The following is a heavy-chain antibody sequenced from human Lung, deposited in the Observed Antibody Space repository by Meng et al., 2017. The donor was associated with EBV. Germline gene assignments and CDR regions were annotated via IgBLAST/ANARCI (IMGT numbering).Heavy chain of an antibody. Sequence: QVQLQGSGPGLVKPSQTLSLTCTVSGGSISSGGHYWSWIRQHPGKGLEWIGYMDYRGSTFYNPSLKSRVTISVDTSKNQFSLKLSSVTAADTAVYFCARGELLWDYWGQGTLVTVSS. CDR1: GGSISSGGHY. J-gene: IGHJ4*02. V-gene: IGHV4-30-4*08. CDR3: ARGELLWDY. CDR2: MDYRGST. D-gene: IGHD2-2*01.